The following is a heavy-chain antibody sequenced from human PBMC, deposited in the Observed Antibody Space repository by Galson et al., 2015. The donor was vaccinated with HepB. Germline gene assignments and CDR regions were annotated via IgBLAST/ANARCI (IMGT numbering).Heavy chain of an antibody. CDR2: ISSSGSTI. J-gene: IGHJ6*03. CDR3: ARDAGAQLWLPYYYYYMDV. V-gene: IGHV3-11*01. D-gene: IGHD5-18*01. Sequence: SLRLSCAASGFTFSDYYMSWIRQAPGKGLEWVSCISSSGSTIYYADSVKGRFTISRDNAKNSLYLQMNSLRAEDTAVYYCARDAGAQLWLPYYYYYMDVWGKGTTVTVSS. CDR1: GFTFSDYY.